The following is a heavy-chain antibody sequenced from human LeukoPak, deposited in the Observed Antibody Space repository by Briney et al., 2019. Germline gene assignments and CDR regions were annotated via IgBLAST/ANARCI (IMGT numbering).Heavy chain of an antibody. CDR3: GRMDYYGSGSPYAFDM. V-gene: IGHV4-30-4*08. CDR2: IYYSGST. D-gene: IGHD3-10*01. CDR1: GGSISSGDYY. Sequence: SETLSLTCTVSGGSISSGDYYWSWLRQPPGKGLEWIGYIYYSGSTYYNPSLKSRVTISVDTSKNQFSLKLSSVTAADTAVYYCGRMDYYGSGSPYAFDMWGQGTMLSVS. J-gene: IGHJ3*02.